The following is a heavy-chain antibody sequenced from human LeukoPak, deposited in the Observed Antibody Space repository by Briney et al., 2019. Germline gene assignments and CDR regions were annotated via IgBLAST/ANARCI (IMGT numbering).Heavy chain of an antibody. J-gene: IGHJ4*02. Sequence: SETLSLTCAVSGYSISSGYYWGWSRPPPGKGVEWIGSIYHSGNTNYNPSLNSRVTISVDTSKNQFSLKVSSVTAADTALYYCARWYSSSGYLDYWGQGTLVTVSS. CDR3: ARWYSSSGYLDY. V-gene: IGHV4-38-2*01. D-gene: IGHD6-6*01. CDR1: GYSISSGYY. CDR2: IYHSGNT.